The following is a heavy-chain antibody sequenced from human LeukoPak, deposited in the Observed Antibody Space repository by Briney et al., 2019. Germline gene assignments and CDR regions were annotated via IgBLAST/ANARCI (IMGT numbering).Heavy chain of an antibody. Sequence: GGSLRLSCAASGFIFSNSGMSWVRQAPGKGVEWVSTISGSGGTTYYADSVKGRFTISRDNSKNTLSLQMNSLRAEDTAVYYCARDSNMAVAGLFDYWGQGTLVTVSS. D-gene: IGHD6-19*01. J-gene: IGHJ4*02. CDR1: GFIFSNSG. CDR3: ARDSNMAVAGLFDY. CDR2: ISGSGGTT. V-gene: IGHV3-23*01.